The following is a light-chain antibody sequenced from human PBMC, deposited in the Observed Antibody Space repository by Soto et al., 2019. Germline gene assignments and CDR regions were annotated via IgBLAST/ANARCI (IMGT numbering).Light chain of an antibody. CDR2: DDS. J-gene: IGLJ2*01. Sequence: SYELTQPPSVSVAPGQTARIACGGNNIGGKNLHWYQQKPGQAPVLVVHDDSDRPSGIPERFSGSNSGNTATLTISRVEAGDEADYYCQVWDSSSDHRVFGGGTKVTVL. CDR1: NIGGKN. V-gene: IGLV3-21*02. CDR3: QVWDSSSDHRV.